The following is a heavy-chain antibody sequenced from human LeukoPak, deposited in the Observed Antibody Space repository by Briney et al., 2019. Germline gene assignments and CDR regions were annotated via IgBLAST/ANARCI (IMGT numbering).Heavy chain of an antibody. D-gene: IGHD4-4*01. Sequence: SVKVSCKASGGTFSSYAISWVRQAPGQELEWMGRIIPILGIANYAQKFQGRVTITADKSTSTAYMELSSLRSEDTAVYYCARSGSNYVDPLFDPWGQGTLVTVSS. CDR2: IIPILGIA. CDR3: ARSGSNYVDPLFDP. CDR1: GGTFSSYA. V-gene: IGHV1-69*04. J-gene: IGHJ5*02.